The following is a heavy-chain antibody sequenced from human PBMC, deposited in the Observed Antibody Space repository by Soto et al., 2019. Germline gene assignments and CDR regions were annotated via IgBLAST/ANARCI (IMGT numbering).Heavy chain of an antibody. D-gene: IGHD6-19*01. V-gene: IGHV1-69*13. CDR1: GGTFSSYA. Sequence: GGSVKVSCKASGGTFSSYAISWVRQAPGQGLEWMGGIIPIFGTANYAQKFQGRVTITADESTSTAYMELSSLRSEDTAVYYCARGGKPEQQWPHFDYWGQGTLVTVSS. CDR2: IIPIFGTA. J-gene: IGHJ4*02. CDR3: ARGGKPEQQWPHFDY.